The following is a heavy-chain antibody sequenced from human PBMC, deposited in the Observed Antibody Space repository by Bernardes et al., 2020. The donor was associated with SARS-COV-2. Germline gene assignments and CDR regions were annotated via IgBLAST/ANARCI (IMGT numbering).Heavy chain of an antibody. CDR3: ARDAVVVPAASAFDI. J-gene: IGHJ3*02. Sequence: ASMKVSCKASGYTFTSYYMYWVRQAPGQGLEWMGIINPSGGSTSYAQKFRGRVTMTRDTSTSTVYMELSSLRSEDTAVYYCARDAVVVPAASAFDIWGQGTMVTVSS. CDR1: GYTFTSYY. V-gene: IGHV1-46*01. CDR2: INPSGGST. D-gene: IGHD2-2*01.